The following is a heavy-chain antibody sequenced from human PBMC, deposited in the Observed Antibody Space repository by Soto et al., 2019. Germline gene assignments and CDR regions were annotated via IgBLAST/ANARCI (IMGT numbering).Heavy chain of an antibody. Sequence: PSETLSLTCAVSGGSISSGGYSWSWIRQPPGKGLEWIGYIYHSGSTYYNPSLKSRVTISVDRSKNQFSLKLSSVTAADTAVYYCARVLGVDYDSRGPILGAFDIWGQGTMVTVSS. D-gene: IGHD3-22*01. CDR2: IYHSGST. J-gene: IGHJ3*02. CDR1: GGSISSGGYS. CDR3: ARVLGVDYDSRGPILGAFDI. V-gene: IGHV4-30-2*01.